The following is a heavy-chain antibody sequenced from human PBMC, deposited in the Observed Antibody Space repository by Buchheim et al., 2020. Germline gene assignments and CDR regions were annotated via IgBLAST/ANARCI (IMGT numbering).Heavy chain of an antibody. CDR2: ISSDANTN. D-gene: IGHD1-7*01. CDR1: GFAFSSYG. V-gene: IGHV3-30*18. CDR3: AKGGITGTFDY. Sequence: QVQLVESGGGVVQPGKSLRLSCAASGFAFSSYGMHWVRQAPGKGLEWVAGISSDANTNYNADSVKGRFTISRDNSKNTLYLQMNSLRAEDTAVYYCAKGGITGTFDYWGQGTL. J-gene: IGHJ4*02.